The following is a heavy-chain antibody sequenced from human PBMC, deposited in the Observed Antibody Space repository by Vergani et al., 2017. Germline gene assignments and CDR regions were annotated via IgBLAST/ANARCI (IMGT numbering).Heavy chain of an antibody. V-gene: IGHV4-59*12. J-gene: IGHJ6*03. CDR1: GGSISSYY. CDR2: INHSGST. CDR3: ARGRPTVTPRYYYYYMDV. D-gene: IGHD4-17*01. Sequence: QVQLQESGPGLVKPSETLSLTCTVSGGSISSYYWSWIRQPPGKGLEWIGEINHSGSTNYNPSLKSRVTISVDTSKNQFSLKLSSVTAADTAVYYCARGRPTVTPRYYYYYMDVWGKGTTVTVSS.